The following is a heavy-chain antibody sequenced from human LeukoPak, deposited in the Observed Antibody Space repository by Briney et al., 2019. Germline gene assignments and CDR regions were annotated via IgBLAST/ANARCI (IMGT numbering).Heavy chain of an antibody. V-gene: IGHV3-23*01. Sequence: GGSLRLSCAASGFTFSSYAMSWVRQAPGKGPERVSAISGSGGSTYYADSVKGRFTISRDNSKNTLYLQMNSLRAEDTAVYYCAKGIVLTASMDVWGQGTTVTVSS. J-gene: IGHJ6*02. CDR3: AKGIVLTASMDV. CDR1: GFTFSSYA. D-gene: IGHD2-8*01. CDR2: ISGSGGST.